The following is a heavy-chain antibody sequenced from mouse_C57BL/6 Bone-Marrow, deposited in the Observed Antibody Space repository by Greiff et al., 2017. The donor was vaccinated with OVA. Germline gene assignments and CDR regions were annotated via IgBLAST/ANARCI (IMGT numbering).Heavy chain of an antibody. CDR2: SRNKANDYTT. J-gene: IGHJ4*01. Sequence: DVHLVESGGGLVQSGRSLRLSCATSGFTFSDFYMEWVRQAPGKGLEWIAASRNKANDYTTEYSASVKGRFIVSRDTSQSILYLQMNAQRAEDTAIYYCARDRYFYASSYAMDSSGQGTSVTLSS. CDR3: ARDRYFYASSYAMDS. D-gene: IGHD1-1*01. V-gene: IGHV7-1*01. CDR1: GFTFSDFY.